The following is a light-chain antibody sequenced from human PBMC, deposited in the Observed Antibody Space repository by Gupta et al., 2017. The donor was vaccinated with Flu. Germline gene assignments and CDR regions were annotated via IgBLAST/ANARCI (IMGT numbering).Light chain of an antibody. CDR3: RQSLQTPFT. CDR1: QSLLHINGYHY. J-gene: IGKJ4*01. V-gene: IGKV2-28*01. Sequence: DTVMTQSPLSLPVTPGEPASISCRSSQSLLHINGYHYLDWYLQRPGHSPQLLIYLGSNRASGVPDRFSGSGSGTDFTLKISRVEAEDVGVYYCRQSLQTPFTFGGGTKVEIK. CDR2: LGS.